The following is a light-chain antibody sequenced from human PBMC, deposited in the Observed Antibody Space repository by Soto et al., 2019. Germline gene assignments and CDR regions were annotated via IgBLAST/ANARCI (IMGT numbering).Light chain of an antibody. J-gene: IGKJ4*01. V-gene: IGKV3-15*01. Sequence: EIVMTQSPATLSVSPGERATLSCRASQSVSSNLAWYQQKPGQAPRLLIYGASTRATGNPARFSGSGSGTEFTLTISSLQSDDFVVYYCQQYSKWPLTFGGGTNVDIK. CDR1: QSVSSN. CDR2: GAS. CDR3: QQYSKWPLT.